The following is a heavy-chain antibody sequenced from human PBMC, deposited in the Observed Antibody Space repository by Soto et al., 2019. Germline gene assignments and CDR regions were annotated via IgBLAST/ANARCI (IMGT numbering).Heavy chain of an antibody. J-gene: IGHJ4*02. CDR1: GFTVSSSA. V-gene: IGHV3-23*01. CDR3: AKDRGSGGIVAGTPDY. Sequence: QTGGSLRLSCAASGFTVSSSAMIWVRQAPGKGLEWVATFSAGGSRYYADSVKGRFTISRNSSQNTLYLQMNGLRAEGTALYYCAKDRGSGGIVAGTPDYWGQGTLVTVS. D-gene: IGHD6-19*01. CDR2: FSAGGSR.